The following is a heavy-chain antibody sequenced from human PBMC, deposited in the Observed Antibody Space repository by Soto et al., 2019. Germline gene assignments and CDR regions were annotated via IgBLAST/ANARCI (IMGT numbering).Heavy chain of an antibody. CDR1: GFTFTSYA. J-gene: IGHJ6*02. Sequence: GGSLRLPCAAAGFTFTSYAMNWVRQAPGKGLEWVSGISGSGGRTYYADSVKGRSTISRDNSKNTLYLQMNGLRAEDTALYYCAKGGLGDYYYYGMDVWGQGTTVTVSS. D-gene: IGHD3-16*01. V-gene: IGHV3-23*01. CDR2: ISGSGGRT. CDR3: AKGGLGDYYYYGMDV.